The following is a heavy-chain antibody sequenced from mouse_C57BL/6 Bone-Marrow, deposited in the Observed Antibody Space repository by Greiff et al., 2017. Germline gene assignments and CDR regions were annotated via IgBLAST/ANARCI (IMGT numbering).Heavy chain of an antibody. J-gene: IGHJ2*01. CDR2: IDPSDSYT. V-gene: IGHV1-50*01. D-gene: IGHD1-1*01. CDR1: GYTFTSYW. Sequence: QVQLKQPGAELVKPGASVKLSCKASGYTFTSYWMQWVKQRPGQGLEWIGEIDPSDSYTNYNQKFKGKATLTVDTSSSTAYMQLSSLTSEDSAVYYCARVITTVEYYFDYWGQGTTLTVSS. CDR3: ARVITTVEYYFDY.